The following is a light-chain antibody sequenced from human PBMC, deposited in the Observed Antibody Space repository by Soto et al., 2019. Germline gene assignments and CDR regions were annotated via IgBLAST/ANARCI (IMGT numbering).Light chain of an antibody. CDR3: QSYDSSLSGSV. CDR2: GNS. J-gene: IGLJ3*02. CDR1: SSNIGATYH. V-gene: IGLV1-40*01. Sequence: QSVLTQPPSVSGAPGQRVTISCTGSSSNIGATYHVHWYQQLPGTAPKLLIYGNSNRPSGVPDGFSGSKSGTSASLAISGLQAEDEADYYCQSYDSSLSGSVFGGGTKVTVL.